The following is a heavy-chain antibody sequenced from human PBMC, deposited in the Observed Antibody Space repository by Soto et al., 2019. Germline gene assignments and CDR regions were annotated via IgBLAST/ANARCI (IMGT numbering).Heavy chain of an antibody. D-gene: IGHD6-13*01. CDR1: GYSFTSYW. CDR3: ARQAAAGHTAVDV. V-gene: IGHV5-51*01. J-gene: IGHJ6*02. Sequence: RESLKISCKGSGYSFTSYWIGWVRQMPGKGLEWMGIIYPGDSDTRYSPSFQGQVTISADKSISTAYLQWSSLKASDTAMYYCARQAAAGHTAVDVWGQGSTVTVS. CDR2: IYPGDSDT.